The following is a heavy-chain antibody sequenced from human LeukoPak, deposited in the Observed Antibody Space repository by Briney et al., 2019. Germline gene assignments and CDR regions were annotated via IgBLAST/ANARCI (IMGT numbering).Heavy chain of an antibody. Sequence: ASVKVSCKASGYTFTVYYMHWVRQAPGQGLEWMGWINPNSGGTNYAQKFQGRVTMTRDTSISTAYMELSRLRSDDTAVYYCARSXRITMVQALWYWGQGTLVTVSS. CDR3: ARSXRITMVQALWY. J-gene: IGHJ4*02. CDR2: INPNSGGT. V-gene: IGHV1-2*02. D-gene: IGHD3-10*01. CDR1: GYTFTVYY.